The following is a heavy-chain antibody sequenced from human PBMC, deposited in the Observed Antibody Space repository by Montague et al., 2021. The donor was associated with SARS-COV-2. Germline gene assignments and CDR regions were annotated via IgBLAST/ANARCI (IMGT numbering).Heavy chain of an antibody. CDR2: IDWDDDK. V-gene: IGHV2-70*01. CDR1: GSSLSTSGMC. D-gene: IGHD3-9*01. Sequence: PALVKPTQTLTLTCTFSGSSLSTSGMCVSWIRQPPGKALEWLALIDWDDDKYYSTSLKTRLTISKDTSKNQVVPTMTNMDPVDTATYYCARISYDILTGYYYGMDVWGQGTTVTVSS. J-gene: IGHJ6*02. CDR3: ARISYDILTGYYYGMDV.